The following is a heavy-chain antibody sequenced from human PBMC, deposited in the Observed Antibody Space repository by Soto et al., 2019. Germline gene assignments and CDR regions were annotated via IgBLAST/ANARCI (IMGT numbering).Heavy chain of an antibody. Sequence: QVQLQESGPGLVKPSETLSLTCTVSGGSTSTYYWTWIRQPPGKGLEWLAYVFHRGSTNYNPSLKGRVTVSIDTSKNQFSLKLTSVTAADTGIYYCATDEDANFFHYWGQGTMVTVSS. CDR3: ATDEDANFFHY. CDR2: VFHRGST. J-gene: IGHJ4*02. V-gene: IGHV4-59*01. CDR1: GGSTSTYY.